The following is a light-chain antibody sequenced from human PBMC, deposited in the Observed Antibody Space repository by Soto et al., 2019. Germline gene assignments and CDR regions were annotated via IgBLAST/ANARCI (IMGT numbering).Light chain of an antibody. CDR3: QSYDSSLSGNVV. V-gene: IGLV1-40*01. CDR1: SSNIGAGYD. J-gene: IGLJ2*01. Sequence: QSVLTQPPSVSGAPGQRVTISCTGSSSNIGAGYDVHWYQQLPGTAPQLLIYGNNNRPSGVPDRFSGSKSGTSASLAITGLQAEDEADYYCQSYDSSLSGNVVFGGGTKLTVL. CDR2: GNN.